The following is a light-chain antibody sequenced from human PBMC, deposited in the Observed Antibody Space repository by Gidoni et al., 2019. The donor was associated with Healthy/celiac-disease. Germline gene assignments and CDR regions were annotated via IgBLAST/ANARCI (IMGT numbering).Light chain of an antibody. CDR3: VLYMGSGLGHVV. CDR2: STN. V-gene: IGLV8-61*01. CDR1: SGSVSTSYY. Sequence: QTVVTQEPSFTVSPGGTVTLTCGLSSGSVSTSYYPSWYQQTPGQAPRTLIYSTNTRSSGVPDRFSGSILGNKAALTITGAQADDESDYYCVLYMGSGLGHVVFGGGTKLTVL. J-gene: IGLJ2*01.